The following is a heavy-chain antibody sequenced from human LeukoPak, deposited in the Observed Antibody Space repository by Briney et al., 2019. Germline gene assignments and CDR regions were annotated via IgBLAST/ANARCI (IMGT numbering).Heavy chain of an antibody. CDR2: ISGSGGST. CDR3: AKSGYSSSWPLAKYYFDY. CDR1: GFTFSSYA. Sequence: GGSLRLSCAASGFTFSSYAMSWVRQAPGKGLEWVPAISGSGGSTYYADSVKGRFTISRDNSKNTLYLQMNSLRAEDTAVYYCAKSGYSSSWPLAKYYFDYWGQGTLVTVSS. V-gene: IGHV3-23*01. J-gene: IGHJ4*02. D-gene: IGHD6-13*01.